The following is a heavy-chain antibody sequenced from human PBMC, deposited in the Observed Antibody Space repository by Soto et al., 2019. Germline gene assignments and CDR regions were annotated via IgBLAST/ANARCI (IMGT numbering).Heavy chain of an antibody. J-gene: IGHJ6*02. CDR3: ARAKRTDSSSWYRGLYYGMDV. V-gene: IGHV4-34*01. CDR1: GGSFSGYY. D-gene: IGHD6-13*01. CDR2: INHSGST. Sequence: SETLSLTCAVYGGSFSGYYWSWIRQPPGRGLEWIGEINHSGSTNYNPSLKSRVTISVDTSKNQFSLKLSSVTAADTAVYYCARAKRTDSSSWYRGLYYGMDVWGQGTTVTVSS.